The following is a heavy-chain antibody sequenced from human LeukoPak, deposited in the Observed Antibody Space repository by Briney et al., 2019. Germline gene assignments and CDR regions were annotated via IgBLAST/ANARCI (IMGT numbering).Heavy chain of an antibody. J-gene: IGHJ4*02. CDR3: ARPSEDGYYSLSFDY. Sequence: NPSETLSLTCAVYGGSFSGYYWSWIRQPPGKGLEWIGEINHSGSTNYNPSLKSRVTISVDTSKNQFSLKLSSVTAADTAVYYCARPSEDGYYSLSFDYWGQGTLVTVSS. CDR2: INHSGST. D-gene: IGHD5-12*01. CDR1: GGSFSGYY. V-gene: IGHV4-34*01.